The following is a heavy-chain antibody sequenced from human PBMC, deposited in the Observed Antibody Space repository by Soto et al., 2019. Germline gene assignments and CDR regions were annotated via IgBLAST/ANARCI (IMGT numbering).Heavy chain of an antibody. CDR2: VNDSGNS. CDR1: GGSFSGYY. Sequence: QVQLHQWGAGQLRASETLSLTCGVSGGSFSGYYWSWIRQPPGKGLELIGEVNDSGNSNYNPSLKRRVVISVDTPKNEFSLKMNTVTAADTGVYYCARVRRWLPEEMVDLWGQGALVTVSS. D-gene: IGHD5-12*01. J-gene: IGHJ5*02. CDR3: ARVRRWLPEEMVDL. V-gene: IGHV4-34*01.